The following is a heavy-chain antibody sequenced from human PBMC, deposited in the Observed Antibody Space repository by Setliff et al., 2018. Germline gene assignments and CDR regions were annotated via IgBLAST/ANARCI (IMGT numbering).Heavy chain of an antibody. CDR2: FHTGGST. CDR3: ARVYGDETIDI. CDR1: GGSISSSSYY. D-gene: IGHD2-21*02. J-gene: IGHJ3*02. V-gene: IGHV4-61*09. Sequence: PSETLSLTCTVSGGSISSSSYYWTWIRQPTGKGLEWIGHFHTGGSTNYNRSLRSRITMSVDTSKKQFSLSLSSVTAADTAIYYCARVYGDETIDIWGQGKLVTVSS.